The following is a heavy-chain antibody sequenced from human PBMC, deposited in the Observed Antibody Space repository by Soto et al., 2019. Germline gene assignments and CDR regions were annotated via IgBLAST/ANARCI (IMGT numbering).Heavy chain of an antibody. J-gene: IGHJ5*02. CDR1: GFTFSDYY. Sequence: PGGSLRLSCAASGFTFSDYYMSWLRQPPGKGLEWVSYISKSGSIIHFADSVKGRFAISRDNAKNTLYLQMSSLRAEDTALYYCARDLSPYSGYYDESTSETWFDPWGQGTLVTVSS. D-gene: IGHD3-16*01. CDR3: ARDLSPYSGYYDESTSETWFDP. CDR2: ISKSGSII. V-gene: IGHV3-11*01.